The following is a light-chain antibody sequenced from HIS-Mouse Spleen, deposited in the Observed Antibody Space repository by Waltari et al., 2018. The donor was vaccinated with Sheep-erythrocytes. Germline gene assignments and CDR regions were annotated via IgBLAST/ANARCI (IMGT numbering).Light chain of an antibody. CDR3: CSYAGIYNHV. Sequence: ALTQPRSVSGSPGQSVTISCTGTSSDVGGYNYVSGYQQHPGKAPKLRIYDVSKRPSGIPHRFSGSKSGNTASLTTSGIQAKDEAAYYCCSYAGIYNHVFATGTKVTVL. CDR1: SSDVGGYNY. CDR2: DVS. J-gene: IGLJ1*01. V-gene: IGLV2-11*01.